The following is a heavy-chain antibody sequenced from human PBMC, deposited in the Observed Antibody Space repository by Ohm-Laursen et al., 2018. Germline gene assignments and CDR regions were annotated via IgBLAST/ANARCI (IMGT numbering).Heavy chain of an antibody. Sequence: TLSLTCSVSGGSIRSGAYYWTWIRQHPGKGLEWIGYLYSSGNTYYSPSFQGRTAISVDTSKTQFSLKLTSVTAADTAVYYCARDKVAGNSGWYYDFWGQGTLVTVSS. CDR3: ARDKVAGNSGWYYDF. CDR1: GGSIRSGAYY. D-gene: IGHD6-19*01. V-gene: IGHV4-31*03. J-gene: IGHJ4*02. CDR2: LYSSGNT.